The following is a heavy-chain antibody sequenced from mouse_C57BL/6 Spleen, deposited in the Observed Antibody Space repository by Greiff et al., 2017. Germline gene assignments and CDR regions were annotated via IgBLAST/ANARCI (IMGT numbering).Heavy chain of an antibody. CDR2: IYPRDGST. J-gene: IGHJ1*03. D-gene: IGHD1-1*01. V-gene: IGHV1-78*01. CDR1: GYTFTDHT. CDR3: AREVRIYYGSSHWYVDV. Sequence: QVQLQQSDAELVKPGASVKISCKVSGYTFTDHTIHWMKQRPEQGLEWIGYIYPRDGSTKYNEKFKGKATLTADKSSSTAYMQLNSLTSGYTSDYFCAREVRIYYGSSHWYVDVWGTGTTVTVSS.